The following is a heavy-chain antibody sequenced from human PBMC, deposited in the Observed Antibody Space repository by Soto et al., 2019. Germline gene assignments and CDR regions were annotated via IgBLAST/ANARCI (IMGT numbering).Heavy chain of an antibody. J-gene: IGHJ1*01. CDR2: ISGGGGST. Sequence: GGSMRLSCAASGFTFSSYAMSWVRQAQGKGLECVSSISGGGGSTYYADSVKGRSTISRDNSKNTLYLQMNSLRAEDTAVYYCAKDGDILSGYPEYFQHWGQGTLVTVSS. CDR1: GFTFSSYA. D-gene: IGHD3-9*01. V-gene: IGHV3-23*01. CDR3: AKDGDILSGYPEYFQH.